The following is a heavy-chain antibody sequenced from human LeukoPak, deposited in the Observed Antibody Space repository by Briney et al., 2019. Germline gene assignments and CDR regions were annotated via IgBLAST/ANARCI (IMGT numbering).Heavy chain of an antibody. V-gene: IGHV4-38-2*01. CDR2: IYTSGST. CDR3: ASTYDSSGYYYPFDY. CDR1: GYSISSGYY. J-gene: IGHJ4*02. Sequence: PSETLSLTCAVSGYSISSGYYWGWIRQPAGKGLEWIGRIYTSGSTNYNPSLKSRITISVDTSKNQFSLKLSSVTAADTAVYYCASTYDSSGYYYPFDYWGQGTLVTVSS. D-gene: IGHD3-22*01.